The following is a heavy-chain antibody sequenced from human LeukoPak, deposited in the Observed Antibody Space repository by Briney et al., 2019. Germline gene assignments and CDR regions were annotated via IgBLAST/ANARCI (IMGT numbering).Heavy chain of an antibody. V-gene: IGHV3-30*04. J-gene: IGHJ4*02. CDR1: GFTFSSYA. D-gene: IGHD6-19*01. CDR3: ANPGLYSSGWPFDY. Sequence: TGGSLRLSCAASGFTFSSYAMHWVRQAPGKGLEWVAVISYDGSNKYYADSVKGRFTISRDNSKNTLYLQMNSLRAEDTAVYYCANPGLYSSGWPFDYWGQGTLVTVSS. CDR2: ISYDGSNK.